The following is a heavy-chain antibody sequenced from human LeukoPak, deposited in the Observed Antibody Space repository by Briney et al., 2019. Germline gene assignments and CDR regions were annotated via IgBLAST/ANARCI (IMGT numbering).Heavy chain of an antibody. CDR3: ASCTTYYYDSSGYYFDY. D-gene: IGHD3-22*01. J-gene: IGHJ4*02. CDR1: GGSLSSDDYY. V-gene: IGHV4-30-4*01. CDR2: IYYSGST. Sequence: SQTLSLTCTVSGGSLSSDDYYWSWHPQPPGRGLVWIGYIYYSGSTYYNPSLKSRVTISVDTSKNQFSLKLSSVTAADTAVYYCASCTTYYYDSSGYYFDYWGQGTLVTVSS.